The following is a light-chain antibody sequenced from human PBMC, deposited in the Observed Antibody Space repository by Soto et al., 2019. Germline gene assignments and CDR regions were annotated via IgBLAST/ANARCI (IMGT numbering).Light chain of an antibody. J-gene: IGKJ2*01. V-gene: IGKV3-15*01. Sequence: EIVMTQSPDTLSVSPGERATLSCRASQSVSGNLAWYQQKPGQAPRLLIYDASTRAPGFPARFSGSGSGTEFTLTISSLQSEDFPVYYCHHYNSWPYTFGQGTKVDIK. CDR2: DAS. CDR3: HHYNSWPYT. CDR1: QSVSGN.